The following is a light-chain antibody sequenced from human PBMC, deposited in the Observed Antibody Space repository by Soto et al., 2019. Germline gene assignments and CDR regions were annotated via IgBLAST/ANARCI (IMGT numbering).Light chain of an antibody. CDR2: DVT. CDR1: SSDVGAYNY. J-gene: IGLJ2*01. V-gene: IGLV2-14*01. Sequence: QSALTQPAPVSGSPGQSITISCTGTSSDVGAYNYVSWYQQHPGKAPKLMIYDVTYRPSGVSNRFSGSKSGDTASLTISGLQAEDEADYYCSSYTSSSTLGVFGGGTKLTVL. CDR3: SSYTSSSTLGV.